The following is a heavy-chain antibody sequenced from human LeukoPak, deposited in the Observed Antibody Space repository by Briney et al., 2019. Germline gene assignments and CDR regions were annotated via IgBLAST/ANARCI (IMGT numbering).Heavy chain of an antibody. Sequence: GGSLRLSCEASGFTLSTYWMNWVRQVPGKGLDWVANINPDGSGKRYVASVKGRFTIARDNADNSLSLQMNSLRAEDTAVYYCASWGAGGNSWGQGTLVTVSS. V-gene: IGHV3-7*01. CDR3: ASWGAGGNS. CDR1: GFTLSTYW. D-gene: IGHD3-16*01. J-gene: IGHJ4*02. CDR2: INPDGSGK.